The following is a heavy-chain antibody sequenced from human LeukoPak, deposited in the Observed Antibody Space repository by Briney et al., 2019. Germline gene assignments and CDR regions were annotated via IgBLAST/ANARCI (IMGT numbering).Heavy chain of an antibody. CDR3: AKVGADYGGNSRYDSTLVYFDY. D-gene: IGHD4-23*01. CDR1: GFTFSSYG. J-gene: IGHJ4*02. V-gene: IGHV3-30*02. Sequence: GGSLRLSCAAPGFTFSSYGMHWVRQAPGKGLEWVAFIRYDGSNKYYADSVKGRFTISRDNSKNTLYLQMNSLRAEDTAVYYCAKVGADYGGNSRYDSTLVYFDYWGQGTLLTVSS. CDR2: IRYDGSNK.